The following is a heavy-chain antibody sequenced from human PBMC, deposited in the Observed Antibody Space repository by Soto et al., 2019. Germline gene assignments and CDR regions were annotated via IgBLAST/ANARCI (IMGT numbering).Heavy chain of an antibody. CDR3: AKGSGYHYYYGMDV. V-gene: IGHV3-23*01. CDR2: ISGSGAST. CDR1: GFTFSSYA. D-gene: IGHD3-22*01. Sequence: GGSLRLSCAASGFTFSSYAMSWVRQAPGKGLEWVSAISGSGASTYYADSVKGRFTISRDNSKNTLYLQMNSLRAEDTAVFYCAKGSGYHYYYGMDVWGQGTTVTVSS. J-gene: IGHJ6*02.